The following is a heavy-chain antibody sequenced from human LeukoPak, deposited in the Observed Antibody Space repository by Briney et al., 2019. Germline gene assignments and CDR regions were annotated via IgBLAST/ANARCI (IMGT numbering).Heavy chain of an antibody. CDR2: INPNSGGT. CDR3: ARDVDCSSTSCYTRFDP. Sequence: EASVKVSCKASGYTFTGYYMHWVRQAPGQGLEWMGWINPNSGGTNYAQKFQGRVTMTRDTSISTAYMELSRLRSDDMAVYYCARDVDCSSTSCYTRFDPWGQGTLVTVSS. D-gene: IGHD2-2*02. CDR1: GYTFTGYY. J-gene: IGHJ5*02. V-gene: IGHV1-2*02.